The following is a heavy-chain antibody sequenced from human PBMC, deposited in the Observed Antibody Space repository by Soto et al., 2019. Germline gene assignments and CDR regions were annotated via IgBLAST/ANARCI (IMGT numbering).Heavy chain of an antibody. CDR1: GFPFSSYG. Sequence: PGGSLRLSCAASGFPFSSYGMHWVRQAPGKGLEWVAVISYDGSNKYYADSVKGRFTISRDNSKNTLYLQMNSLRAEDTAVYYCARDRYPALSFSLHDRGWFDPWGQGTLVTVSS. D-gene: IGHD3-16*02. V-gene: IGHV3-30*03. J-gene: IGHJ5*02. CDR2: ISYDGSNK. CDR3: ARDRYPALSFSLHDRGWFDP.